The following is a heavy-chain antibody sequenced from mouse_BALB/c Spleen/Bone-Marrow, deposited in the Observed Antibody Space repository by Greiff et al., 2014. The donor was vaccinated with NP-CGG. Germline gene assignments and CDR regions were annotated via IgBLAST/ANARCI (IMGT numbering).Heavy chain of an antibody. CDR2: IDPANGNT. CDR1: GFNIKDTY. CDR3: ARYSSGSSYFDY. Sequence: VQLQQSGAELVKPGASVKLSCTASGFNIKDTYMHWVKQRPEQGLEWIGRIDPANGNTKYDPKFQGKATITADTSSNTAYLQPSSLTPEATAVYSGARYSSGSSYFDYWAKAPLSQSPQ. D-gene: IGHD1-1*01. V-gene: IGHV14-3*02. J-gene: IGHJ2*01.